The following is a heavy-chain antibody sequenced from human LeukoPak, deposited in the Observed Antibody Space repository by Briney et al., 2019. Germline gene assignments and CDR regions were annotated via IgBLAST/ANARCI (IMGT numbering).Heavy chain of an antibody. CDR2: INQGGSDK. V-gene: IGHV3-7*01. CDR3: TRDRSRAEDD. CDR1: GFSFTNYW. D-gene: IGHD1-14*01. Sequence: GGSLRLSCAASGFSFTNYWMGWVRHAPGRGLEWVANINQGGSDKYYVDSVKGRFTISRDNANNLLYLQMNSLRGEDTAVYYCTRDRSRAEDDWGQGTLVTVSS. J-gene: IGHJ4*02.